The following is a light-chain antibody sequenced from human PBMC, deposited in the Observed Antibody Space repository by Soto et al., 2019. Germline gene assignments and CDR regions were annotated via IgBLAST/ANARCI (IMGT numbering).Light chain of an antibody. CDR2: AVT. J-gene: IGLJ1*01. CDR3: CSSAPESTYV. Sequence: QSALTQPASVSGSPGQSITISCTGTSSDVGGYNYVSWYQQHPGKAPKLMIYAVTDRPSGVSSRFSGSTSGNAASLTISGLQADDEADYFCCSSAPESTYVFGTGTKVTV. V-gene: IGLV2-14*01. CDR1: SSDVGGYNY.